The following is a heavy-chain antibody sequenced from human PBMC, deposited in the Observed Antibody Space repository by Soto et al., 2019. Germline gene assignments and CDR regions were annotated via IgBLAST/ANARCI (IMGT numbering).Heavy chain of an antibody. CDR1: GFIFSDYY. D-gene: IGHD2-21*02. CDR3: ARDSGLAYCGGDCYSFDY. Sequence: PGGSLRLSCAASGFIFSDYYMSWIRQAPGKGLEWVSYISGNTAYTDYADSVKGRFTISRDNAKNSLYLQMNSLRAEDTAVYYCARDSGLAYCGGDCYSFDYWGQGTLVTVSS. J-gene: IGHJ4*02. CDR2: ISGNTAYT. V-gene: IGHV3-11*05.